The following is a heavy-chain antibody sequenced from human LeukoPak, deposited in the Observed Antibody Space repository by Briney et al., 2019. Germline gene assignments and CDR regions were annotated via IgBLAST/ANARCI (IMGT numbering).Heavy chain of an antibody. V-gene: IGHV4-39*07. CDR1: GGSISSSSYY. J-gene: IGHJ5*02. CDR2: IYYSGST. Sequence: PSETLSLTCTVSGGSISSSSYYWGWIRQPPGKGLEWIGSIYYSGSTYYNPSLKSRVTISVDTSKNQFSLKLSSVTAADTAVYYCARESNGDYYGSGSYYRNTTAWFDPWGQGTLVTVSS. CDR3: ARESNGDYYGSGSYYRNTTAWFDP. D-gene: IGHD3-10*01.